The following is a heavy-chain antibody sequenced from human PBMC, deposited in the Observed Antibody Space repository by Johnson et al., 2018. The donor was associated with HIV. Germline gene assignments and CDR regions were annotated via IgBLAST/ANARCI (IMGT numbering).Heavy chain of an antibody. CDR3: ATDTVGATGGDAVDI. D-gene: IGHD1-26*01. V-gene: IGHV3-9*01. CDR1: GFTFDDYA. Sequence: EVQLVESGGGLVQPGRSLRLSCAASGFTFDDYAMHWVRQAPGKGLEWVSGISRNSGSIGYADSVKGRFTISRDNAKNSLYLQMNSLRAEDTALYYCATDTVGATGGDAVDIWGQGTMVTVSS. J-gene: IGHJ3*02. CDR2: ISRNSGSI.